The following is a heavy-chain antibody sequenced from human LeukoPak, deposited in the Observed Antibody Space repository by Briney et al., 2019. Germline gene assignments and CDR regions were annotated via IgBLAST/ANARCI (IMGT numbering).Heavy chain of an antibody. V-gene: IGHV3-7*01. CDR3: VRGGYSSFDY. CDR1: GFTFSSDW. J-gene: IGHJ4*02. CDR2: IKPDGGET. D-gene: IGHD3-10*01. Sequence: GGSLRLSCAASGFTFSSDWMIWVRQAPGKGLEWVANIKPDGGETYYVDSVKGRFTVSRDNSKNLLYLQMNSLGAEDTAVYYCVRGGYSSFDYWGQGTLVTVSS.